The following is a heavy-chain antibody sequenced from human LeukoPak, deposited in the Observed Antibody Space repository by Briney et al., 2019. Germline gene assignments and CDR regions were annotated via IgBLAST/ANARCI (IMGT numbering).Heavy chain of an antibody. CDR1: GFTFDDYA. CDR2: ISGNSGSI. CDR3: AKDIYGVYVFYYFDY. Sequence: GRSLRLSCAASGFTFDDYAMHWVRQAPGKGLEWVSGISGNSGSIGYADSVECRFTISRDNAKNSLYLQMNSLRAEDTALYYCAKDIYGVYVFYYFDYWGQGTLVTVSS. J-gene: IGHJ4*02. D-gene: IGHD4-17*01. V-gene: IGHV3-9*01.